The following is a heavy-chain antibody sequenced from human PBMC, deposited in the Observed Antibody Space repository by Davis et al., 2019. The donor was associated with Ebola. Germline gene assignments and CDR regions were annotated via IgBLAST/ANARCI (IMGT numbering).Heavy chain of an antibody. J-gene: IGHJ4*02. CDR2: IWYDGNNK. Sequence: GESLKIPCAASGFTFSSFGMHWVRQAPGKGLEWVAVIWYDGNNKYYADSVKGRFTISRDNSKNTLYLQMNSLRAEDTAVYYCARDSPYYDFWSGYYTYWGQGTLVTVSS. D-gene: IGHD3-3*01. CDR3: ARDSPYYDFWSGYYTY. CDR1: GFTFSSFG. V-gene: IGHV3-33*01.